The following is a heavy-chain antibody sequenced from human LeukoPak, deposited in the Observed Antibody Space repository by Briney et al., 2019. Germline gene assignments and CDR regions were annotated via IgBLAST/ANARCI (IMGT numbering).Heavy chain of an antibody. CDR2: INPNSGGT. D-gene: IGHD1-26*01. CDR3: ARDGSYYYYYYMDV. Sequence: ASVKVSCKASGYTFTGYYMHWVRQAPGQGLEWMGRINPNSGGTNYAQKFQGRVTMTRDTSISTAYMELSRLRSEDTAVYYCARDGSYYYYYYMDVXGKGTTVTVS. V-gene: IGHV1-2*06. J-gene: IGHJ6*03. CDR1: GYTFTGYY.